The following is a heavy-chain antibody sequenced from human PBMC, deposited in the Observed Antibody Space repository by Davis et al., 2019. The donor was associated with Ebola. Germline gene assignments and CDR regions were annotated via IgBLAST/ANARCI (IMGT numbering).Heavy chain of an antibody. D-gene: IGHD2-21*01. J-gene: IGHJ4*02. CDR2: IIPIFGTA. CDR1: GGAFSIYA. V-gene: IGHV1-69*13. CDR3: ARGYSPKCRTGDCVNDY. Sequence: SVKVSCKASGGAFSIYAITWVRQAPGQGLEWMGGIIPIFGTANYAQKFQGRVTITADESTSTAYMELTSLRIDDTAVYYCARGYSPKCRTGDCVNDYWGQGTLVTVSS.